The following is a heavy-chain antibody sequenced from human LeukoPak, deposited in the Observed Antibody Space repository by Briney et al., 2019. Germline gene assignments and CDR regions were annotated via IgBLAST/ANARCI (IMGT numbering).Heavy chain of an antibody. CDR1: GGSISSYY. CDR3: ARDKYDSSGYYLGYFDY. Sequence: SETLSLTCTVSGGSISSYYWSWIRQPAGKGLEWIGRIYTSGSTNYNPSLKSRVTMSVDTSKNQFSLKLSSVTAADTAVYYCARDKYDSSGYYLGYFDYWGQGTLVTVSS. V-gene: IGHV4-4*07. D-gene: IGHD3-22*01. J-gene: IGHJ4*02. CDR2: IYTSGST.